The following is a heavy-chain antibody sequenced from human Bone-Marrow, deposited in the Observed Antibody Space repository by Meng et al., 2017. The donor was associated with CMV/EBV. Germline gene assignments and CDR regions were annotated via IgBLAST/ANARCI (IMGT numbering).Heavy chain of an antibody. V-gene: IGHV3-21*01. J-gene: IGHJ6*02. Sequence: GESLKLSCAASGFTFSSYSMNWVRQAPGKGLEWVSAISSSSGYIYYADSVKGRLTISRENAYNSLYLQMNSLRAEDTAVYYCARDSRIVVVPAASGMDVWAKGPRSPSP. D-gene: IGHD2-2*01. CDR3: ARDSRIVVVPAASGMDV. CDR2: ISSSSGYI. CDR1: GFTFSSYS.